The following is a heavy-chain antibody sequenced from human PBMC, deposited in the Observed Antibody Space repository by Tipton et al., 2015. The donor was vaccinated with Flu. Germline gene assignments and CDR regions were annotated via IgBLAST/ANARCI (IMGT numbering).Heavy chain of an antibody. J-gene: IGHJ3*02. CDR2: SYYSGST. CDR1: GGSISSYY. D-gene: IGHD3-9*01. CDR3: ARAVAALRYLDWLFPPGAFDI. V-gene: IGHV4-59*01. Sequence: TLSLTCTVSGGSISSYYWSWIRQPPGKGLEWIGYSYYSGSTNYNPSLKSRVTISVDTSKNQFSLKLSSVTAADTAVYYCARAVAALRYLDWLFPPGAFDIWGQGTMVTVSS.